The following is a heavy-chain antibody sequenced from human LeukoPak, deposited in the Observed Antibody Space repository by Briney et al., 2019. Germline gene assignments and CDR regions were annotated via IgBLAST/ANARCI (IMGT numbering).Heavy chain of an antibody. CDR3: AGTDIVVVVAAY. Sequence: GGSLRLSCTASGFTFGDYAMNWFRQAPGKGLEWVGFIRSKAYGGTTEYAASVKGRFTISRDDSKSIAYLQMNSLKTEDTAVYYCAGTDIVVVVAAYWGQGTLVTVSS. J-gene: IGHJ4*02. CDR2: IRSKAYGGTT. V-gene: IGHV3-49*03. CDR1: GFTFGDYA. D-gene: IGHD2-15*01.